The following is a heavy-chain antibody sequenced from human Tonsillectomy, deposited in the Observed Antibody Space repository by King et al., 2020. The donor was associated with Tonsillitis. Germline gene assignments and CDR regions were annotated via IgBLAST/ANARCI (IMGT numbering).Heavy chain of an antibody. D-gene: IGHD2-2*02. CDR2: ISSDGNDK. CDR1: GITFSTYV. Sequence: VQLVESGGGVVQPGRSLRLSCSASGITFSTYVMHWVRQAPGKGLEWVAVISSDGNDKYYADSVKGRFTISRDNSKNTLYLQMNSLRGEDTAVYYGAKASRKPQPLLYPAVVYWGRGTLVTVPS. V-gene: IGHV3-30*04. CDR3: AKASRKPQPLLYPAVVY. J-gene: IGHJ4*02.